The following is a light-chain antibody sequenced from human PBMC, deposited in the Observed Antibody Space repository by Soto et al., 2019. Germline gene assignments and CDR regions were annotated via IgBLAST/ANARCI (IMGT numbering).Light chain of an antibody. J-gene: IGKJ1*01. CDR3: LQNYNYPWT. CDR1: QGIRNA. Sequence: AIQMTQSPSSLSASVGDRVTITCRSSQGIRNALDWYQQKPGKAPRILIYAASSLQSGVPSRFSGSGSGTDFTLTISSLQPEDFATYYCLQNYNYPWTFGQGTKVEIK. V-gene: IGKV1-6*01. CDR2: AAS.